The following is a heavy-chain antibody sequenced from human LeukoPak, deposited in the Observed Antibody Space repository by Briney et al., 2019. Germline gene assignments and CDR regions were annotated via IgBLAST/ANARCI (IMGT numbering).Heavy chain of an antibody. V-gene: IGHV3-7*01. CDR1: GFTFSNYW. CDR3: ARDKLETAPNDY. J-gene: IGHJ4*02. Sequence: GGSLRLSCAASGFTFSNYWMSWVRQAPGKGLEWVANIKQDGSEKYYVGSVKGRFTISRDNAKNSLYLQMNSLRAEDTAVYYCARDKLETAPNDYWGQGTLVTVSS. D-gene: IGHD4-23*01. CDR2: IKQDGSEK.